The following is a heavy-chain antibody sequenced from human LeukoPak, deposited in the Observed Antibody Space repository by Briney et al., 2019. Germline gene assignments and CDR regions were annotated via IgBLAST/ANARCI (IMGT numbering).Heavy chain of an antibody. CDR3: ARGRDLRWLVSFRFAPYFDY. V-gene: IGHV4-34*01. CDR2: INHSGST. D-gene: IGHD6-19*01. J-gene: IGHJ4*02. Sequence: PSETLSLTCAVYGGSFSGYYWSWIRQPPGKGLEWIGEINHSGSTNYNPSLKSRVTISVDTSKNQFSLKLSSVTAADTAVYYCARGRDLRWLVSFRFAPYFDYWGQGTLVTVSS. CDR1: GGSFSGYY.